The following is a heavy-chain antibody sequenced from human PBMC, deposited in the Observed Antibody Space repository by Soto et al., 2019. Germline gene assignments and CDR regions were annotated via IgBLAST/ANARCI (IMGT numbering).Heavy chain of an antibody. CDR1: GFTFSSYA. V-gene: IGHV3-23*01. CDR2: ISVSGGST. Sequence: GGSLRLSCAASGFTFSSYAMSWVRQAPGKGLAWVSGISVSGGSTYYADSVKGRFTISRDNSKNALYLQMNSLRAEDTAVYYCASNTRYDPPDYWGQGTLVTVPQ. CDR3: ASNTRYDPPDY. D-gene: IGHD3-16*01. J-gene: IGHJ4*02.